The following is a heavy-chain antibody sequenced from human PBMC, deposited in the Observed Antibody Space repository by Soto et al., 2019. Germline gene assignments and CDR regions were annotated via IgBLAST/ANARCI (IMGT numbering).Heavy chain of an antibody. Sequence: GGSLRLSCAASGFTFSSYAMHWVRQAPGKGLEWVAVISYDRSNKYYADAVTGRCTISRDNSKNTRYLQMNSLRADDTAVYYCARNQSDIVVGPADSTSGAYGMDVWGQGTTVTVSS. V-gene: IGHV3-30-3*01. J-gene: IGHJ6*02. D-gene: IGHD2-2*01. CDR3: ARNQSDIVVGPADSTSGAYGMDV. CDR2: ISYDRSNK. CDR1: GFTFSSYA.